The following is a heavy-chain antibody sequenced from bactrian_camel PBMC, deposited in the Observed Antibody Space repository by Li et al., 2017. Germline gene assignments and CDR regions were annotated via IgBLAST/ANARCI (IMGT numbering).Heavy chain of an antibody. CDR2: IYRVDGST. J-gene: IGHJ4*01. D-gene: IGHD8*01. V-gene: IGHV3S63*01. CDR1: GYAYVTYC. Sequence: HVQLVESGGGSVQAGGSLRLSCAAFGYAYVTYCIGWFRQAPGEEREVVANIYRVDGSTYVADSVKGRFTISQDNAKRTVYLQMNGLKPEDTAIYYCAAGPGTKPCGLITGRYNYWGQGTQVTVS. CDR3: AAGPGTKPCGLITGRYNY.